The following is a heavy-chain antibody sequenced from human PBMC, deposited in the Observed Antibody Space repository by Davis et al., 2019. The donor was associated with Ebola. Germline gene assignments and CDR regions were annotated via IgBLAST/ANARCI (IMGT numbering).Heavy chain of an antibody. D-gene: IGHD2-21*01. J-gene: IGHJ6*04. CDR1: GVTFSEYA. CDR3: ARVNLWSRGWGMDV. V-gene: IGHV3-48*02. Sequence: GESLKISCAASGVTFSEYAMSWVRQAPGKGLEWVSYISTGGTTTYYRDSVRGRFTTSRDNVKKSLYLQMNSLRDEDTAVYYCARVNLWSRGWGMDVWGKGTTVTVSS. CDR2: ISTGGTTT.